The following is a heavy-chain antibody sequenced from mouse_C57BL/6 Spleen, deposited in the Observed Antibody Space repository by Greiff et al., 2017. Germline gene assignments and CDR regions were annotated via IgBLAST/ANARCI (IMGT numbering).Heavy chain of an antibody. Sequence: EVKVEESGGGLVQPGGSMKLSCVVSGFTFSNYWMNWVRQSPEKGLEWVAQIRLKSDNYATHYAESVKGRFTISSDYSKSSVYQQMNNLRAEDTGIYYFTRYYYGSIPFAYRGQGALVTVSA. V-gene: IGHV6-3*01. CDR2: IRLKSDNYAT. J-gene: IGHJ3*01. CDR1: GFTFSNYW. D-gene: IGHD1-1*01. CDR3: TRYYYGSIPFAY.